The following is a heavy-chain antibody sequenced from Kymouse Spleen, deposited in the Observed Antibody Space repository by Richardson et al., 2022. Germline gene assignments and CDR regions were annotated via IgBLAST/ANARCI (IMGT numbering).Heavy chain of an antibody. D-gene: IGHD2-2*02. CDR1: GGSFSGYY. J-gene: IGHJ6*02. CDR2: INHSGST. V-gene: IGHV4-34*01. CDR3: ARGRYAHYYYYYGMDV. Sequence: QVQLQQWGAGLLKPSETLSLTCAVYGGSFSGYYWSWIRQPPGKGLEWIGEINHSGSTNYNPSLKSRVTISVDTSKNQFSLKLSSVTAADTAVYYCARGRYAHYYYYYGMDVWGQGTTVTVSS.